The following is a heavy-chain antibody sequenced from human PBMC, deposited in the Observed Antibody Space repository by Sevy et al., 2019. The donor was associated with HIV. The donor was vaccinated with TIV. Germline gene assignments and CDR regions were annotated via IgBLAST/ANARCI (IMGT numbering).Heavy chain of an antibody. CDR1: GFTLSSYS. D-gene: IGHD1-26*01. CDR3: ARAISRSAFHV. J-gene: IGHJ3*01. V-gene: IGHV3-21*01. Sequence: GGSLRLSCAASGFTLSSYSMNWVRQAPGKGLEWVSSISSSGSYIYYADSLKGRFTISRDNAKDSLYLQLNSLRAEDTALYYCARAISRSAFHVWGPGTMVTVSS. CDR2: ISSSGSYI.